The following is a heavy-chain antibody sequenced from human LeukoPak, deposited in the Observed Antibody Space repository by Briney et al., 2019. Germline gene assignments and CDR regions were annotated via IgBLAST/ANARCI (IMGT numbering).Heavy chain of an antibody. CDR1: GGSISSGSYY. J-gene: IGHJ5*01. V-gene: IGHV4-39*07. Sequence: SETLSLTCTVSGGSISSGSYYWGWIRQPPGKGLEWIGSIYYSGSTYYNVSLKSRVTISVDTSKNQFSLKLSSVTAADTAMYYCARGSYSSGWYDWWGQGTLVTVSS. D-gene: IGHD6-19*01. CDR3: ARGSYSSGWYDW. CDR2: IYYSGST.